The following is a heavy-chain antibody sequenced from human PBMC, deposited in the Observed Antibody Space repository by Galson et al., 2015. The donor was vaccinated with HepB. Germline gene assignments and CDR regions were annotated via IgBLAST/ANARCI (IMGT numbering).Heavy chain of an antibody. CDR3: ARVTSPQDDFWSGYYVGWFDP. CDR2: ISAYNGNT. J-gene: IGHJ5*02. Sequence: SVKVSCKASGYTFTSYGISWVRQAPGQGLEWMGWISAYNGNTNYAQKLQGRVTMTTDTSTSTAYMELRSLRSDDTAVYYCARVTSPQDDFWSGYYVGWFDPWGQGTLVTVSS. CDR1: GYTFTSYG. V-gene: IGHV1-18*01. D-gene: IGHD3-3*01.